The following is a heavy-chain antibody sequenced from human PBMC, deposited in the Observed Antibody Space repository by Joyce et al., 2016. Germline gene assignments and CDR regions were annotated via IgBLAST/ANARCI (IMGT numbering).Heavy chain of an antibody. J-gene: IGHJ4*01. V-gene: IGHV3-74*01. CDR2: MNSAGNIT. D-gene: IGHD3-22*01. CDR1: GFTFSNYW. Sequence: EVQLVESGGGLVQPGGSLRLSCAASGFTFSNYWMHWVRQAPGKGLVCISRMNSAGNITNYADSVKGRLTICRDNAKNTRYLQMNSLGAEDTAVYYCARTSDDSSGDKYPFDYWGQGTLVSVSS. CDR3: ARTSDDSSGDKYPFDY.